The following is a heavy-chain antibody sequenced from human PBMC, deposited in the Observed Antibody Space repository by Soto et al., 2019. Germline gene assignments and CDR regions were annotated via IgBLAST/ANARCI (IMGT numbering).Heavy chain of an antibody. CDR2: IIPSFGTA. V-gene: IGHV1-69*01. CDR1: GGTFSSYA. J-gene: IGHJ6*02. Sequence: QVQLVQSGAEVKKPGSSVRVSCKASGGTFSSYAISWVRQAPGQGLEWMGGIIPSFGTANYAQKFEGSVTITADESTSTADMEMSSLRSEDTAVYYCAGCSGGSCSTDYYSHYGMDVWGQGTTVTVSS. D-gene: IGHD2-15*01. CDR3: AGCSGGSCSTDYYSHYGMDV.